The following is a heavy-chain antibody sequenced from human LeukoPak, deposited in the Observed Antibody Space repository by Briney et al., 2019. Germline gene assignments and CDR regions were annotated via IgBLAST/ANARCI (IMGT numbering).Heavy chain of an antibody. D-gene: IGHD3-16*01. CDR2: ISHNGDIT. CDR3: ASGSTDSWGDY. Sequence: PGGSLRLSCAASGFTFSSYAMHWVRQAPGKGLEWVAVISHNGDITYYAGSLRGRLTISRDNSKNTVYLQMHSLSAEDTGVYYCASGSTDSWGDYWGQGTLVSVSS. CDR1: GFTFSSYA. J-gene: IGHJ4*02. V-gene: IGHV3-30*04.